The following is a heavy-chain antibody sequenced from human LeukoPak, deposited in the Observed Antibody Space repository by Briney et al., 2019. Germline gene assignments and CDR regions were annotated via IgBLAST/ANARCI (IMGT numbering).Heavy chain of an antibody. CDR3: AGEVVDDCSSTSCYNPLDYYGMDV. D-gene: IGHD2-2*02. J-gene: IGHJ6*02. CDR1: GGTFSSYA. Sequence: SVKVSCKASGGTFSSYAISWVRQAPGQGLEWMGGIIPIFGTANCAQKFQGRVTITADESTSTAYMELSSLRSEDTAVYYCAGEVVDDCSSTSCYNPLDYYGMDVWGQGTTVTVSS. CDR2: IIPIFGTA. V-gene: IGHV1-69*13.